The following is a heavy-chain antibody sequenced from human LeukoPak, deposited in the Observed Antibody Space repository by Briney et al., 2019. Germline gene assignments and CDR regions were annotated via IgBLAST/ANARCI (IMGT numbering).Heavy chain of an antibody. CDR1: GGTFSSYA. J-gene: IGHJ4*02. D-gene: IGHD3-22*01. CDR3: AAAVYYYDSSGYYGGFDY. V-gene: IGHV1-69*05. Sequence: SVKVSCKASGGTFSSYAISWVRQAPGQGLEWVGGIIPIFGTANYAHKFQGRVTITTDESTSTAYLELSSLRSEDTAVYYCAAAVYYYDSSGYYGGFDYWGQGTLVTVSS. CDR2: IIPIFGTA.